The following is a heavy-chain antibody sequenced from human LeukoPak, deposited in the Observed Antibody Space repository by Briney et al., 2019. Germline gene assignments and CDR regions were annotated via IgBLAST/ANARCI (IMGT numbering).Heavy chain of an antibody. CDR3: ARARTVELGTGPFDY. CDR2: IYSGGST. V-gene: IGHV3-53*01. D-gene: IGHD2-8*02. CDR1: GFTVGTNY. Sequence: PGGSLRLSCAASGFTVGTNYMSWVRQAPGKGLEWVSVIYSGGSTYYADSVKGRFTISRDNTENSLFLQMDSLRAEDTAVYHCARARTVELGTGPFDYWGQGTLVTVSS. J-gene: IGHJ4*02.